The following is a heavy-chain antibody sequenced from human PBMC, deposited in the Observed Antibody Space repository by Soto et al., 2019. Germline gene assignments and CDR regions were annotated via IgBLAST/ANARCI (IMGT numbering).Heavy chain of an antibody. J-gene: IGHJ5*02. CDR2: IFYTGST. CDR3: ARPKTIGAAAGKGWFDP. V-gene: IGHV4-38-2*01. CDR1: DYSISSSNW. Sequence: SETLSLTCAVSDYSISSSNWWAWVRQPTGKGLEWIGSIFYTGSTYYSPSLKGRLIISVDPSKNQFSLKLTSVTAADMAMYYCARPKTIGAAAGKGWFDPWGQGTLVTVSS. D-gene: IGHD6-13*01.